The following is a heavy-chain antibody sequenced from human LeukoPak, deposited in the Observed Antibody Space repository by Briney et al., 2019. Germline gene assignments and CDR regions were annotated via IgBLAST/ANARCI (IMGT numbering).Heavy chain of an antibody. CDR3: AKTSRAYSNYDPPYDY. Sequence: GGSLRLSCAASGFTFNSFVMSWVRQAPGKELEWVSLISRGGDTTYYADSVKGRFTVSRDNSKNTLYLQMTSLRAEDTALYYCAKTSRAYSNYDPPYDYWGQGTLVTVSS. CDR1: GFTFNSFV. D-gene: IGHD4-11*01. CDR2: ISRGGDTT. J-gene: IGHJ4*02. V-gene: IGHV3-23*01.